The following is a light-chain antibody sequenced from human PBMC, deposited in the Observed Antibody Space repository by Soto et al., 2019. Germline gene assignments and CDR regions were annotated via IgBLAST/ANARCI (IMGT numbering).Light chain of an antibody. CDR2: GAS. Sequence: EIVLTQSPATLSLSPGERATLSCRTSQSVSSYLAWYQQKPGQAPRLIIYGASTRATGIPARFSGSGSGTEFTLTISSLQSEDVAVYYCQQYRSWPRTLGQGTKVDI. CDR1: QSVSSY. CDR3: QQYRSWPRT. V-gene: IGKV3-15*01. J-gene: IGKJ1*01.